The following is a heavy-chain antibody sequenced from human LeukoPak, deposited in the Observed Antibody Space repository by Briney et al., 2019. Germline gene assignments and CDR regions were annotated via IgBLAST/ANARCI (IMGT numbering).Heavy chain of an antibody. CDR2: INHSGST. J-gene: IGHJ3*02. CDR3: ASDPGGSSSWFRPFFDI. CDR1: GGSFSGYY. D-gene: IGHD6-13*01. Sequence: SETLSLTCAVYGGSFSGYYWSWIRQPPGKGLEWIGEINHSGSTNYNPSLKSRVTISVDTSKNQFSLKVSSVTAADTAVYYCASDPGGSSSWFRPFFDIWGQGTMVTVSS. V-gene: IGHV4-34*01.